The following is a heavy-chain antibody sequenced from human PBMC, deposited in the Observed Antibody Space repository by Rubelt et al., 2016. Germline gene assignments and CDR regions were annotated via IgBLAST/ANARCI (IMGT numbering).Heavy chain of an antibody. CDR2: IRGGGGSA. V-gene: IGHV3-23*04. D-gene: IGHD6-19*01. CDR1: GFTFSDSW. CDR3: AKALASSAWQDFAY. J-gene: IGHJ4*02. Sequence: EVQLVESGGGLVQRVGSLRPSCEASGFTFSDSWMNWVRQAPGKGLEWVSTIRGGGGSAYYADTGRGRGTISRDNSKNELYLRMNSLRVDDTAVYYCAKALASSAWQDFAYWGQGTLVTVSS.